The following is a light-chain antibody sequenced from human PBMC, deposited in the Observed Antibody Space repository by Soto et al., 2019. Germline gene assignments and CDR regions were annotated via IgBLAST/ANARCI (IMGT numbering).Light chain of an antibody. CDR3: QQYGSSPA. V-gene: IGKV3-20*01. J-gene: IGKJ4*01. CDR2: GAS. CDR1: QSVSSSY. Sequence: EIVLTQSPGTLSLSPGERATLSCRASQSVSSSYLAWYQQKPGQAPRLLIHGASSRATGIPDRFSGSGSGTDFTLTISRLEPEDFALYYCQQYGSSPAFGGGTKVEIK.